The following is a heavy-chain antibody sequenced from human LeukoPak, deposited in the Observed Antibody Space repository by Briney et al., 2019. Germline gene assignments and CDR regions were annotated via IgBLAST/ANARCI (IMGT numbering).Heavy chain of an antibody. V-gene: IGHV1-69*13. D-gene: IGHD1/OR15-1a*01. Sequence: ASVKVSCKASGYTFTGYYMHWVRQAPGQGLEWMGGIIPIFGTANYAQKFQGRVTITADESTSTAYMELSSLRSEDTAVYYCARGGVNTFDYWGQGTLVTVSS. CDR3: ARGGVNTFDY. CDR2: IIPIFGTA. CDR1: GYTFTGYY. J-gene: IGHJ4*02.